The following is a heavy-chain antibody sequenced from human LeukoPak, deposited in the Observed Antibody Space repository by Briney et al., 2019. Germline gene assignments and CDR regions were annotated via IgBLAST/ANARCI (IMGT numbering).Heavy chain of an antibody. J-gene: IGHJ4*02. CDR2: INHSGST. V-gene: IGHV4-34*01. Sequence: SETLSLTCAVYGGSFSGYYWSWIRQPPGKGLEWIGEINHSGSTNYNPSLKSRVTISVDTSKNQFSLKLSSVTAADTAVYYCARSPTVDFWSGYYRGPQYYFDYWGQGILVTVSS. CDR3: ARSPTVDFWSGYYRGPQYYFDY. D-gene: IGHD3-3*01. CDR1: GGSFSGYY.